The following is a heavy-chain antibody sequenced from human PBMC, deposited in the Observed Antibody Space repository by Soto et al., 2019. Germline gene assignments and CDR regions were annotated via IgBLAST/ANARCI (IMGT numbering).Heavy chain of an antibody. D-gene: IGHD2-2*01. Sequence: EVQLVESGGGLVKPGGSLRLSCGASGFSFSDYSMKWVRQAPGKGLEWVSSISSGSSYIYYADSVKGRFTISRNNAKNSLYLQMNSLTVEDTAVYYCARLMGTSSWRTPVDFWGQGTLVTVSS. CDR3: ARLMGTSSWRTPVDF. V-gene: IGHV3-21*01. CDR2: ISSGSSYI. CDR1: GFSFSDYS. J-gene: IGHJ4*02.